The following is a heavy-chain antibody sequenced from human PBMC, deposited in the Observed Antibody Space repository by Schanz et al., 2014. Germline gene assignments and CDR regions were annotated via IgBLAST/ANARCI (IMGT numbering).Heavy chain of an antibody. J-gene: IGHJ6*02. CDR1: GFTVSSNY. V-gene: IGHV3-23*04. CDR3: AKDDTQVNGMDV. Sequence: EVQLVESGGGLVQPGGSLRLSCAASGFTVSSNYMSWVRQAPGKGLEWVSAISGSGGSTYYADSVKGRFTISRDNSKNTLHLQMNSLRVEDTAVYYCAKDDTQVNGMDVWGQGTTVTVSS. CDR2: ISGSGGST.